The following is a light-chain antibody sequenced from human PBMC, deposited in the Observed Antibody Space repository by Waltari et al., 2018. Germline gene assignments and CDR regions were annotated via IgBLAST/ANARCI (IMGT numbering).Light chain of an antibody. Sequence: DIVMTQSPDSLAVSLGERATINCKSSQSVLYSSNNKNYLAWYQHKPGLPPKLLIYWASTRESGVPDRFSGSGSGTDFTLTISSLQAEDVAVYYCQQYYSTPPTFGQGTKLEIK. V-gene: IGKV4-1*01. CDR3: QQYYSTPPT. J-gene: IGKJ2*01. CDR1: QSVLYSSNNKNY. CDR2: WAS.